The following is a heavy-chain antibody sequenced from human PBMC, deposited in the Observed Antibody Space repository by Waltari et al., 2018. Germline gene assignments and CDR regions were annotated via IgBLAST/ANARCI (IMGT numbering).Heavy chain of an antibody. CDR2: IYRSGKT. D-gene: IGHD2-15*01. J-gene: IGHJ4*02. V-gene: IGHV4-4*02. CDR3: ARDRGKGLYLDS. CDR1: GDSLTNNFW. Sequence: QVQLRESGPGLVNPSGTLSLTCFVSGDSLTNNFWWSWVRQRPGKSLEWLGLIYRSGKTNYNPSLESRIIVSSDTSNNQLSLELTSVTAADTAIYYCARDRGKGLYLDSWGQGILVTVSP.